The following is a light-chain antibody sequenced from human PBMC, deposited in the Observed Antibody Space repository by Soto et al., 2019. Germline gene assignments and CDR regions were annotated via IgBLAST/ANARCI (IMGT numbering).Light chain of an antibody. V-gene: IGLV1-51*02. J-gene: IGLJ1*01. CDR1: SSNIGNNY. CDR2: ENN. Sequence: QSALTQPPSVSAAPGQKVTISCSGSSSNIGNNYVSWYQQLPGTAPKLLIYENNKRPSGIPDRFSGSKSGTSATLGITGLQTGDEADYYCGTWDSSLSAGPFGTGTKVTVL. CDR3: GTWDSSLSAGP.